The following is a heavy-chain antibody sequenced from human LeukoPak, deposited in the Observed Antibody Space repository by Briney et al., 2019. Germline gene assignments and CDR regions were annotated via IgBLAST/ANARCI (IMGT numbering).Heavy chain of an antibody. CDR2: INHSGST. Sequence: PSETLSLTCAVYGGSFSGYYWRWIRQPPGKGLEWIGEINHSGSTNYNPSLKSRVTISVDTSKNQFSLKLSSVTAADTAVYYCARWEGGGYYDFDYWGQGTLVTVSS. CDR3: ARWEGGGYYDFDY. D-gene: IGHD1-26*01. J-gene: IGHJ4*02. CDR1: GGSFSGYY. V-gene: IGHV4-34*01.